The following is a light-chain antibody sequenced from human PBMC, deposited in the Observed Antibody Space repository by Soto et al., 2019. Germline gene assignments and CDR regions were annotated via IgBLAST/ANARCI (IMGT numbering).Light chain of an antibody. Sequence: EIVLTQSPGTLSLSPGERATLSCRASQRVASTYLAWYQQKPGQAPRLLISGASNRATGIPDRFSGSGSGTDFTLTVSRQEPEDFAVYYCQQYGNSPRTFGQGTKVEIK. CDR2: GAS. J-gene: IGKJ1*01. CDR3: QQYGNSPRT. CDR1: QRVASTY. V-gene: IGKV3-20*01.